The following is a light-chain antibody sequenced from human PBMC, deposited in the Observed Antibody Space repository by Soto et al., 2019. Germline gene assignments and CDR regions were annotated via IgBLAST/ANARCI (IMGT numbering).Light chain of an antibody. J-gene: IGKJ1*01. CDR1: QSISDT. CDR3: QQYGSSPTWT. V-gene: IGKV3-15*01. Sequence: EIVMTQSPVTLSVSPGGRATLSCRASQSISDTLAWYQQKPGQAPRLLIHGASTRAPGFPARFSGSGSGTDFTLTISSLQSEDFAVYYCQQYGSSPTWTFGQGTKVDIK. CDR2: GAS.